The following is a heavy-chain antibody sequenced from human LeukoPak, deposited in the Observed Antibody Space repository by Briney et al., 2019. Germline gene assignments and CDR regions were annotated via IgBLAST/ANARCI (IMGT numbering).Heavy chain of an antibody. CDR1: GGSISGYY. CDR2: ISFTGNT. V-gene: IGHV4-59*08. CDR3: ARSPPGWYYDNSGQYYFDT. J-gene: IGHJ4*02. D-gene: IGHD3-22*01. Sequence: SETLSLTCTVSGGSISGYYWSWIRQSPGKRLEWIAYISFTGNTNYNPSLKSRVTISLNTSKTHFSLTLSSLTAADTAVYYCARSPPGWYYDNSGQYYFDTWGQGALVTVSS.